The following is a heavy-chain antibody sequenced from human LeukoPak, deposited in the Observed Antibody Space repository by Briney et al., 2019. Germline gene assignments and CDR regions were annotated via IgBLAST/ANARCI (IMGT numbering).Heavy chain of an antibody. D-gene: IGHD3-9*01. V-gene: IGHV4-39*01. J-gene: IGHJ4*02. CDR2: INYLGST. Sequence: SETLSLTCSVTGGSVSSGNYFWGWIRQPPGKGLEWIGNINYLGSTAYNPSLKSRVTTSVDTSKHQFSLKLTSVTAADTAVYYCARLSKRRYFDYFFDYWGQGTLVTVSS. CDR3: ARLSKRRYFDYFFDY. CDR1: GGSVSSGNYF.